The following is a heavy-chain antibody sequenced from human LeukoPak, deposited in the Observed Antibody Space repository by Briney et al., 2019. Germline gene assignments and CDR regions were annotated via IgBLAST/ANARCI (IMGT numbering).Heavy chain of an antibody. Sequence: ASVKVSCKASGYTFTSYDINWVRQATGQGLEWMGWMNPNSGNTGYAQKFQGRVTMTRDTSTSTVYMELSSLRSEDTAVYYCARDTDSSGYSAPSYWGQGTLVTVSS. V-gene: IGHV1-8*01. CDR2: MNPNSGNT. D-gene: IGHD3-22*01. J-gene: IGHJ4*02. CDR1: GYTFTSYD. CDR3: ARDTDSSGYSAPSY.